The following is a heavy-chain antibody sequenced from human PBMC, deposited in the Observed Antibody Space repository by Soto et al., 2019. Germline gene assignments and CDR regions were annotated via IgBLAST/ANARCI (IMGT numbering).Heavy chain of an antibody. CDR2: INHSGST. V-gene: IGHV4-34*01. CDR3: ARVAQAVDTPRFWSGYQNYYYYYMDV. D-gene: IGHD3-3*01. CDR1: GGSFSGYY. Sequence: SETLSLTCAVYGGSFSGYYWSWIRQPPGKGLEWIGEINHSGSTNYNPSLKSRVTISVDTSKNQFSLKLSSVTAADTAVYYCARVAQAVDTPRFWSGYQNYYYYYMDVWGKGTTVTVSS. J-gene: IGHJ6*03.